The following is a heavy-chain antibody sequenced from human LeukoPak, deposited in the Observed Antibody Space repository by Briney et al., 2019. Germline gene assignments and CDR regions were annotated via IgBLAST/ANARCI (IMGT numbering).Heavy chain of an antibody. V-gene: IGHV3-30*18. CDR1: GFTFSSYG. Sequence: GGSLRLSCAASGFTFSSYGMHWGRQGPGTGLGWVAAISYDGRNKQYVDSVKGRFTISRDNSKNTVYLHMNSLRAEDTAVYNCAKDRGYSHGFDYWGQGTLVTVSS. J-gene: IGHJ4*02. CDR3: AKDRGYSHGFDY. CDR2: ISYDGRNK. D-gene: IGHD5-18*01.